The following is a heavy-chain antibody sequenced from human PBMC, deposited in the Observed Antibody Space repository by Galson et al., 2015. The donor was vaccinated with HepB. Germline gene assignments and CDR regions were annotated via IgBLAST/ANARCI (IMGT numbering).Heavy chain of an antibody. Sequence: SLRLSCAASRFTFSTYGMHWVRQAPGKGLEWVAVTSSDGSSKFYADSVKGRFTISRDNSKNTLNLQMNSLKPEDTAVYYCAKDSLIYSGRGCFFDYWGQGTLVTVSS. D-gene: IGHD6-19*01. V-gene: IGHV3-30*18. J-gene: IGHJ4*02. CDR3: AKDSLIYSGRGCFFDY. CDR1: RFTFSTYG. CDR2: TSSDGSSK.